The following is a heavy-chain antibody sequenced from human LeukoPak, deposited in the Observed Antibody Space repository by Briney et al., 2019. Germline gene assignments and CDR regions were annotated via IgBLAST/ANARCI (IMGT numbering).Heavy chain of an antibody. Sequence: GGSLRLSCAASGFTFSDYYMSWIRQAPGKGLEWVSYISSSGRTIYYADSVKGRFTISRDNAKNSLYLQMNSPRAEDTAVYYCATAAQLSLDAFDIWGQGTMVTVSS. J-gene: IGHJ3*02. V-gene: IGHV3-11*04. D-gene: IGHD1-1*01. CDR3: ATAAQLSLDAFDI. CDR1: GFTFSDYY. CDR2: ISSSGRTI.